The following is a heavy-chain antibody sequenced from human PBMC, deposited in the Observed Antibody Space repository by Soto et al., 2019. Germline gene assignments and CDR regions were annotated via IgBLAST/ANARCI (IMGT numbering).Heavy chain of an antibody. CDR3: ADRGLWAAADDYVDY. D-gene: IGHD6-13*01. CDR1: GFSLSTNGVG. Sequence: QITLKESGPPLVKPTQTLTLTCTFSGFSLSTNGVGVGWIRQPPGKALEWLALIYWDDDKRYSPSLKSRFTITKDTYKNQLVLTVTTMDTVDTAIYYRADRGLWAAADDYVDYWGQGALVTVSS. CDR2: IYWDDDK. J-gene: IGHJ4*02. V-gene: IGHV2-5*02.